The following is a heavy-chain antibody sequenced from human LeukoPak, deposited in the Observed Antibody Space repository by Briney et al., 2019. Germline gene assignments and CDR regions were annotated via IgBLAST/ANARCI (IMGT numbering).Heavy chain of an antibody. CDR1: GGTFSSYA. CDR2: IIPIFGTA. CDR3: ARPDYYYYYYMDV. Sequence: SVKVSCKASGGTFSSYAISWVRQAPGQGLEWMGGIIPIFGTANYAQKFQGRVTITADKSTSTAYMELSSLRSEDTAVYYCARPDYYYYYYMDVWGKGTTVTVSS. V-gene: IGHV1-69*06. J-gene: IGHJ6*03.